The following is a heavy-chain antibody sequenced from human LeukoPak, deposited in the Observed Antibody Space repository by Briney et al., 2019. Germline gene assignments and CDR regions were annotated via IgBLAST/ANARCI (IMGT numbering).Heavy chain of an antibody. J-gene: IGHJ3*02. D-gene: IGHD1-26*01. V-gene: IGHV3-30*18. Sequence: AGGSLRLSCAASGFTFDDHGMHWVRQAPGKGLEWVAVISYDGSNKYYADSVKGRFTISRDNSKNTLYLQMNSLRAEDTAVYYCAKDASRIVGAIQPMGAFDIWGQGTMVTVSS. CDR2: ISYDGSNK. CDR3: AKDASRIVGAIQPMGAFDI. CDR1: GFTFDDHG.